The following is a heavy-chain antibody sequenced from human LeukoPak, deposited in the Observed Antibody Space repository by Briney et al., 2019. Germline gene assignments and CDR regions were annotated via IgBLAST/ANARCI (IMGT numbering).Heavy chain of an antibody. CDR2: ISSNGGST. CDR3: ARDLGHYYYYGMDV. J-gene: IGHJ6*02. Sequence: GGSLRLSCAASGSTFSSYAMHWVRQAPGKGLEYVSAISSNGGSTYYANSVKGRFTISRDNSKNTLYLQMGSLRAEDMAVYYCARDLGHYYYYGMDVWGQGTTVTVSS. V-gene: IGHV3-64*01. CDR1: GSTFSSYA.